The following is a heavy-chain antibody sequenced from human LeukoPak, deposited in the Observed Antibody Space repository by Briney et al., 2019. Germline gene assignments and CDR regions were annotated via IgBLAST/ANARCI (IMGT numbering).Heavy chain of an antibody. CDR1: GYTFTSYG. CDR3: ARAGITMVRGGTYGMDV. D-gene: IGHD3-10*01. CDR2: ISAYNGNT. V-gene: IGHV1-18*01. Sequence: ASVKVSCKASGYTFTSYGISWVRQAPGQGLEWMGWISAYNGNTNYAQKLQGRVTMTTDTSTSTAYMELRSLRPDDTAVYYCARAGITMVRGGTYGMDVWGQGTTVTVSS. J-gene: IGHJ6*02.